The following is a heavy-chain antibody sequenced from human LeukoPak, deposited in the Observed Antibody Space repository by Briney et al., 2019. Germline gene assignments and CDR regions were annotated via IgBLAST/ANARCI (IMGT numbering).Heavy chain of an antibody. CDR3: ARWVLGYCSSTSCPNWFDP. D-gene: IGHD2-2*01. CDR1: GYSISSGYY. V-gene: IGHV4-38-2*01. J-gene: IGHJ5*02. CDR2: IYHSGST. Sequence: KPSETLSLTCAVSGYSISSGYYWGWIRQPPGKGLEWIGSIYHSGSTYYNPSLESRVTISVDTSKNQFSLKLSSVTAADTAVYYCARWVLGYCSSTSCPNWFDPWGQGTLVTVSS.